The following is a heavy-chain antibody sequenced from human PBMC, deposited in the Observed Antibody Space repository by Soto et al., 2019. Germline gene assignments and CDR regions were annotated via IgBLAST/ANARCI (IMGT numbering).Heavy chain of an antibody. J-gene: IGHJ3*02. CDR2: IRRDGGEE. V-gene: IGHV3-7*05. CDR1: GFTFSYYW. CDR3: ARDATYRDSSFYYDVFDI. Sequence: DVQLMESGGCLVQPGGSLRLSCAASGFTFSYYWMTWVRQAPGKGLEWVANIRRDGGEEHYVDSVKGRFSVSRDNAKESLYLQMKRLRIEDTAVYYCARDATYRDSSFYYDVFDICGQGTMVNVSS. D-gene: IGHD3-22*01.